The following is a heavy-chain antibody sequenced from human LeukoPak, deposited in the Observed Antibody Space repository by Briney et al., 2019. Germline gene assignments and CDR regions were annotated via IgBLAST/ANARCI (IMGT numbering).Heavy chain of an antibody. J-gene: IGHJ4*02. V-gene: IGHV4-59*01. Sequence: SETLSLTCTVSGGSMSSYYWSWIRQPPGKGLEWFGYIYYSGSTNYNPSLKSRVTISVDTSKNQFSLKLSSVTAADTAVYYCARIGHEDYYFDYWGQGTLVTVSS. CDR2: IYYSGST. CDR3: ARIGHEDYYFDY. CDR1: GGSMSSYY.